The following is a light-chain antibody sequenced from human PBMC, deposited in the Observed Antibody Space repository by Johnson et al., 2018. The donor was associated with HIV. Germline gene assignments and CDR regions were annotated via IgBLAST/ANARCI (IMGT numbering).Light chain of an antibody. CDR2: ESN. J-gene: IGLJ1*01. Sequence: QSVLTQPPSVSAAPGQKVTISCSGSSSNIANNYVSWYQHLPGTAPKLLIYESNKRPSGIPDRFSGSESGTSATLGITGLPTGDEADYYCGTWDSSLSAHYVFGTGTKVTVL. CDR1: SSNIANNY. CDR3: GTWDSSLSAHYV. V-gene: IGLV1-51*02.